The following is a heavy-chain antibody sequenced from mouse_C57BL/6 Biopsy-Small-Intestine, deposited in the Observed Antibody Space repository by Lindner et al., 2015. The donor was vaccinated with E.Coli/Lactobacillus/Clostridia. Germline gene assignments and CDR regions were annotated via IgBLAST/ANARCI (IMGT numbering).Heavy chain of an antibody. CDR1: GYTFTGYW. CDR3: AREGDYDYDVVDY. D-gene: IGHD2-4*01. CDR2: ILPGSTGT. Sequence: LQESGAEVVKPGASVKLSCKATGYTFTGYWIEWVKQRPGHGLEWIGEILPGSTGTKYNERFKGKATFAADTSSNTAYMQVSSLTTEDSAIYYCAREGDYDYDVVDYWGQGTTLTVSS. J-gene: IGHJ2*01. V-gene: IGHV1-9*01.